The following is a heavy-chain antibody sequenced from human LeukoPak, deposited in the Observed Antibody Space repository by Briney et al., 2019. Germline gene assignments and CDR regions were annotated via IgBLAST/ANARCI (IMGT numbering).Heavy chain of an antibody. CDR1: GGSFSSGCYY. CDR3: ARDYDYVWGSYHLYGMDV. D-gene: IGHD3-16*02. V-gene: IGHV4-61*02. Sequence: SETLSLTCTVSGGSFSSGCYYWSWIRQPAGLGLEWIGRIYSSGNTNYYLSLQGRVTISVDTSKNQFSLKLSSVTAADTAVYYCARDYDYVWGSYHLYGMDVWGQGTTVTVSS. J-gene: IGHJ6*02. CDR2: IYSSGNT.